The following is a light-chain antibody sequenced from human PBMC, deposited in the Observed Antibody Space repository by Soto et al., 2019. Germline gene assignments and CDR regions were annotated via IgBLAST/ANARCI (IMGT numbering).Light chain of an antibody. CDR3: QQYNILWT. CDR1: QSISNW. J-gene: IGKJ1*01. Sequence: DIQMTQSPSTLSASVGDRVTITCRASQSISNWLAWYQQKPGKAPNLLIYDASSLESGVPSRFSGSGSGTVFTLTISSLQPDDFAPYYCQQYNILWTFGQGTKVDIK. CDR2: DAS. V-gene: IGKV1-5*01.